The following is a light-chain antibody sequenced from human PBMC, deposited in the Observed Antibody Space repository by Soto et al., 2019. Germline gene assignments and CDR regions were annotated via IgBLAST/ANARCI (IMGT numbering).Light chain of an antibody. CDR1: QSVYSSY. V-gene: IGKV3-15*01. CDR2: DAS. J-gene: IGKJ4*01. CDR3: QQYDSWPPLT. Sequence: EIMLTQSPGTLSLSPGERATLSCRASQSVYSSYLAWYQQRPGQAPRLLFYDASSRATGIPARFSGSGSGTEFTLTISSLQSEDFAVYYCQQYDSWPPLTFGGGTKVDIK.